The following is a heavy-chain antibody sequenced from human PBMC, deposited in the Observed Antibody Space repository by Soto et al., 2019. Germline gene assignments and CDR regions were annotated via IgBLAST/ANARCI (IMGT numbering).Heavy chain of an antibody. CDR1: GFTFSSYA. CDR2: ISGSGGST. V-gene: IGHV3-23*01. Sequence: EVQLLESGGGLVQPGGSLRLSCAASGFTFSSYAMSWVRQAPGKGLEWVSAISGSGGSTYYADSVKGRFTISRDNSKNTLYQQMNSLRAEDTAVYYCASERAYDSSGYDSYFDYWGQGTLVTVSS. D-gene: IGHD3-22*01. CDR3: ASERAYDSSGYDSYFDY. J-gene: IGHJ4*02.